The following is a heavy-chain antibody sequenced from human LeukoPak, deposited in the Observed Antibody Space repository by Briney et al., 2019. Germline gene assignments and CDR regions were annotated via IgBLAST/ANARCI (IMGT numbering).Heavy chain of an antibody. CDR2: ISGSGGST. J-gene: IGHJ3*02. CDR3: AKGGSPTYAFDI. Sequence: PGGSLRLSCAASGFTFSSYAMSWVRQAPGKGLEWVSAISGSGGSTYYADSVKGWFTISRDNSKNTLHLQMNSLRAEDTAVYYCAKGGSPTYAFDIWGQGTMVTVSS. V-gene: IGHV3-23*01. D-gene: IGHD6-25*01. CDR1: GFTFSSYA.